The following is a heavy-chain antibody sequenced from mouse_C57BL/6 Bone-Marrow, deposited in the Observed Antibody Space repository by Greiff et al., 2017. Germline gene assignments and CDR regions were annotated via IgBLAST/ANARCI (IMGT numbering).Heavy chain of an antibody. CDR1: GYSFTGYY. CDR3: ARSSMGRYFDY. J-gene: IGHJ2*01. V-gene: IGHV1-42*01. CDR2: INPSTGGT. D-gene: IGHD4-1*01. Sequence: VQLQQSGPELVKPGASVKISCKASGYSFTGYYMNWVKQSPEKSFEWIGEINPSTGGTTYNQKFKAKATLTVDKSSSTAYMLLKSLTSEDSAVYYCARSSMGRYFDYWGQGTTLTVSS.